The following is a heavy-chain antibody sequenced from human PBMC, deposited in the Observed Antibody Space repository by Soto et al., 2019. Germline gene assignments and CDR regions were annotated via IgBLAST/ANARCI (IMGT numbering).Heavy chain of an antibody. Sequence: GGSLRLSCAAFGFTFSSYALSWVRQAPEKGLEWASAISDSGTNTYYADSVKGRFTISRDDSKNTLFLQMNSLRAEDTAIYYCAKTLPKSGSAPYYFTLDVWGQGTTVTVSS. CDR1: GFTFSSYA. J-gene: IGHJ6*02. CDR2: ISDSGTNT. V-gene: IGHV3-23*01. CDR3: AKTLPKSGSAPYYFTLDV.